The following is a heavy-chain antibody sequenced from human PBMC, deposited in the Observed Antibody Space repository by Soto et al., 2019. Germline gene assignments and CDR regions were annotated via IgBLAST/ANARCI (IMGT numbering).Heavy chain of an antibody. CDR3: ARLYSSSSSCHSWFDP. J-gene: IGHJ5*01. CDR1: GYTFNNFW. V-gene: IGHV5-10-1*01. D-gene: IGHD2-2*01. CDR2: MYPRDSYT. Sequence: GAALKISCTGFGYTFNNFWISWVRQMPGRGLAWVGRMYPRDSYTSYSPSFQGHVTISADKSISALYLQWRSLTASDTARYYCARLYSSSSSCHSWFDPWGPGTLVAVSS.